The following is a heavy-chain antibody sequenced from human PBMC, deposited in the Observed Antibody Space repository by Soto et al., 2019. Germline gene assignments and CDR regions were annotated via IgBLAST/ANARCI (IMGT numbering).Heavy chain of an antibody. CDR1: GYTFTSYG. Sequence: ASVKVSCKASGYTFTSYGISWVRQAPGQGLEWMGWISAYNGNTNYAQKLQGRVTMTTDTSTSTAYMELRSLRSDDTAVYYCAKVHGPNNVFDIWGQGSMVTVSS. CDR3: AKVHGPNNVFDI. J-gene: IGHJ3*02. CDR2: ISAYNGNT. V-gene: IGHV1-18*01.